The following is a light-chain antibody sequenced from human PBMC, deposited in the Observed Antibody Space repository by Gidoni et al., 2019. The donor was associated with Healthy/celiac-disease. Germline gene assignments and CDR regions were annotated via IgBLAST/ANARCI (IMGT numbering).Light chain of an antibody. CDR2: KAS. CDR3: QQYNSYPWT. J-gene: IGKJ1*01. CDR1: QSISSW. V-gene: IGKV1-5*03. Sequence: DIQTTQPPSTLSASVGYSVTITCRASQSISSWLAWYQQKPEKAPKLLIYKASSLESGVPSRFSGSGSGTEFTLTISSLQPDDFATYYCQQYNSYPWTFGQGTKVEIK.